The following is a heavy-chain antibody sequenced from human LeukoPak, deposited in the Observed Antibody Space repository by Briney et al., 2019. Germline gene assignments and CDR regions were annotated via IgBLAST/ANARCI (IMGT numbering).Heavy chain of an antibody. CDR2: IYYSGST. J-gene: IGHJ4*02. CDR1: GGSISSYY. CDR3: ARQDCSGCSCYPDC. D-gene: IGHD2-15*01. Sequence: SETLSLTCTVSGGSISSYYWSWIRQPPGKGLEWIGYIYYSGSTNYNPSLKSRVTISVDTSKNQFSLKLSSVTAADTAVYYCARQDCSGCSCYPDCWGQGTLVTVSS. V-gene: IGHV4-59*01.